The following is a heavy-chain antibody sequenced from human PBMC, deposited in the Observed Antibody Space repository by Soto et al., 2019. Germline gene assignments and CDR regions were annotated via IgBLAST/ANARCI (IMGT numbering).Heavy chain of an antibody. V-gene: IGHV1-69*01. J-gene: IGHJ6*02. Sequence: QVQLVQSGAEVKKPGSSVKVSCKASGDTFSSYAISWVRQAPGQGLEWMGGIIPIFGTANYAQKYQARVTITATESTSTAYMELSSLRSEDTAVYYCARDGSGYRSRASPMDVWGQGTTVTVSS. CDR1: GDTFSSYA. D-gene: IGHD3-22*01. CDR2: IIPIFGTA. CDR3: ARDGSGYRSRASPMDV.